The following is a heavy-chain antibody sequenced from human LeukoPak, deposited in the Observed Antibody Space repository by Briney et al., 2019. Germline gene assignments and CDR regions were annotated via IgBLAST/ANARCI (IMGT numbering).Heavy chain of an antibody. J-gene: IGHJ5*02. Sequence: SSETLSLTCTVPGGSISSYYWSWIRQPAGKGLGWIGRIYTSGSTNYNSSLKSRVTMSVDTSKNQFSLKLSSVTAADTAVYYCASQVTRVTSFGVDPENWLDPWGQGTLVTVSS. D-gene: IGHD3-3*01. CDR1: GGSISSYY. CDR3: ASQVTRVTSFGVDPENWLDP. V-gene: IGHV4-4*07. CDR2: IYTSGST.